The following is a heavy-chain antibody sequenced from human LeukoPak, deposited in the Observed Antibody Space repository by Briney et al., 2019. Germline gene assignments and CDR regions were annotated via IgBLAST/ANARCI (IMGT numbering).Heavy chain of an antibody. V-gene: IGHV3-23*01. CDR3: AKERVWSSSWNVFDY. Sequence: GGSLRLSCAASGFTFSNYAMNWVRQAPGKGLEWVSAISGSGGSTYYADSVKGRFTISRDNSKNTLYLQMNSLRAEDTAVYYCAKERVWSSSWNVFDYRGQGTLVTVSS. D-gene: IGHD6-13*01. CDR2: ISGSGGST. J-gene: IGHJ4*02. CDR1: GFTFSNYA.